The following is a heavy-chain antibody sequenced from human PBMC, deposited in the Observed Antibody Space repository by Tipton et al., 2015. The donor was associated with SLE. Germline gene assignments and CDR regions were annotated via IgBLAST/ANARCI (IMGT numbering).Heavy chain of an antibody. CDR2: IKEDGSEK. Sequence: SLRLSCAASGFTFSSYAMHWVRLAPGKGLEWVANIKEDGSEKHYVDSVKDRLTISRDNAKNSLYLQMNSLRAEDTSVYYCARGPYYYDSSGPGDYWGQGALVTVSS. V-gene: IGHV3-7*01. J-gene: IGHJ4*02. CDR1: GFTFSSYA. D-gene: IGHD3-22*01. CDR3: ARGPYYYDSSGPGDY.